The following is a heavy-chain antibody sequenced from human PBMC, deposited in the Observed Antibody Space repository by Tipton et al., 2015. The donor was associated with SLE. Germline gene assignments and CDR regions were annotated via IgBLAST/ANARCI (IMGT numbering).Heavy chain of an antibody. CDR3: ARGIAVAAPAFDI. CDR1: GGSFSGYY. D-gene: IGHD6-19*01. CDR2: INHSG. V-gene: IGHV4-34*01. J-gene: IGHJ3*02. Sequence: LSLTCAVYGGSFSGYYWSWIRQPPGKGLEWIGEINHSGSTISVDTSKNQFSLKLSSVTAADTAVYYCARGIAVAAPAFDIWGQGTMVTVSS.